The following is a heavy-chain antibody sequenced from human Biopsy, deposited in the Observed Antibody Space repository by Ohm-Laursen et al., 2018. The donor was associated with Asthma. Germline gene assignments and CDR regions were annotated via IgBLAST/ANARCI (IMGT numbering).Heavy chain of an antibody. CDR1: GYTFTSYA. CDR2: INAGNGNT. CDR3: ARTYYDFLTGQVNDAFDI. Sequence: GSSVKVSCNASGYTFTSYAIHWVRQAPGQRLEWMGWINAGNGNTKYSQKFQGRVTITRDTSASTAYMELSSLRSEDTAVYYCARTYYDFLTGQVNDAFDIWGQGTMVTVSS. J-gene: IGHJ3*02. D-gene: IGHD3-9*01. V-gene: IGHV1-3*01.